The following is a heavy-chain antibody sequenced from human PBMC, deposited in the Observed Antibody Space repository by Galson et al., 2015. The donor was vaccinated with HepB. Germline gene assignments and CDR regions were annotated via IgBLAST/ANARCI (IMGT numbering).Heavy chain of an antibody. J-gene: IGHJ4*02. CDR3: ARAHNPASTVDLIDY. CDR1: GGSINFYY. Sequence: ETLSLTCTVSGGSINFYYWSWIRQPPGKGLEWIGRIYGSGSTYYNPSLKSRVTMSVDTSKNQFSLKLSSVTAADTAVYYCARAHNPASTVDLIDYWGQGTLVTVSS. CDR2: IYGSGST. D-gene: IGHD1-1*01. V-gene: IGHV4-4*07.